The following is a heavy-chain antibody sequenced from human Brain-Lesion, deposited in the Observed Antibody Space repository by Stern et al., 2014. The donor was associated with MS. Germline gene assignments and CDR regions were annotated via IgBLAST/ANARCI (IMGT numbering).Heavy chain of an antibody. J-gene: IGHJ4*02. CDR1: GGSISSSTYY. Sequence: QLQLQESGPGLVKPSETLSLTCTVSGGSISSSTYYWAWIRQPPGKGLEWIGNIYYSGFTYYNPSLKSRVTISVAMSKNQFSLKLSSVTAADTAIYYCARHDSVPRPSQLYSARDRGPSYFDYWGQGTLVTVSS. V-gene: IGHV4-39*01. D-gene: IGHD1-26*01. CDR2: IYYSGFT. CDR3: ARHDSVPRPSQLYSARDRGPSYFDY.